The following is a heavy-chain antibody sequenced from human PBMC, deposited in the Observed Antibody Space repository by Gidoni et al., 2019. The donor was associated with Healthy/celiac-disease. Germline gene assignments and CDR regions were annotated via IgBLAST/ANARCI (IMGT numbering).Heavy chain of an antibody. CDR1: GDSVSTNSAA. CDR3: AREHEGGNKFVGDSNGMDV. D-gene: IGHD2-15*01. V-gene: IGHV6-1*01. CDR2: TYYRSKLYN. Sequence: QVQLQQSGPGLVKPSQTLSLTCAISGDSVSTNSAAWNWIRQSPSRGLEWLGRTYYRSKLYNDYAVSVKSRITINPDTSKNQFSLQLNSVTPEDTAVYYCAREHEGGNKFVGDSNGMDVWGQGTTVTVSS. J-gene: IGHJ6*02.